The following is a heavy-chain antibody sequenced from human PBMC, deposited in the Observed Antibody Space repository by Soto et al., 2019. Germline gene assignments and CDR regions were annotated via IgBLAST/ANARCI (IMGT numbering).Heavy chain of an antibody. CDR2: IDWDDDK. V-gene: IGHV2-70*04. CDR1: GFSLSSSGMR. Sequence: SVPTLVNPTQTVRLTCTFSGFSLSSSGMRVIWIRQPPGNALEWLARIDWDDDKYYSTSLRTRLTISKDTSKNQEVLTMTNIDPVDTATYYCAKTGTDGSWFDPWGQGTLVTVSS. D-gene: IGHD1-1*01. J-gene: IGHJ5*02. CDR3: AKTGTDGSWFDP.